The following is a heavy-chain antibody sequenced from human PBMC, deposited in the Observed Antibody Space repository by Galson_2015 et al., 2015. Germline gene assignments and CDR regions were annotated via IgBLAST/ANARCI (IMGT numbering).Heavy chain of an antibody. J-gene: IGHJ6*02. V-gene: IGHV3-30*18. CDR3: AKDNEGYCSDGHCYSYYYYGMDV. CDR2: ISDEGRIK. Sequence: SLRLSCAASGLIFSSCGMHWVRQAPGKGLEWVALISDEGRIKEYADSVKGRFTISRDNSKNTLSLQMNSLRAEDTAIYYCAKDNEGYCSDGHCYSYYYYGMDVWGQGTTVTVSS. CDR1: GLIFSSCG. D-gene: IGHD2-15*01.